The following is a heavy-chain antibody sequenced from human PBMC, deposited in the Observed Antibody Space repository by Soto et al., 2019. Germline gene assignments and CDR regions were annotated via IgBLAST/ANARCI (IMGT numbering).Heavy chain of an antibody. D-gene: IGHD1-26*01. Sequence: PSETLSLTCAVSGDSINSSHWWNWVRQAPGKGLEWVSSISGNGGGTYYADSVKGRFTISRDNSKNTLYLQMNSLRAEDTAVYYCAGHGGSSYLGQGTLVTVSS. CDR1: GDSINSSH. V-gene: IGHV3-23*01. CDR3: AGHGGSSY. CDR2: ISGNGGGT. J-gene: IGHJ4*02.